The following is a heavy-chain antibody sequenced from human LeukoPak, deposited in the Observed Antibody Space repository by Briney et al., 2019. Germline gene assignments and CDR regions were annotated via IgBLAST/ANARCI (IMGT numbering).Heavy chain of an antibody. J-gene: IGHJ6*04. D-gene: IGHD6-19*01. CDR1: GFTFRSYW. V-gene: IGHV3-7*03. CDR2: MNQGGSVQ. CDR3: ARAEAVAVYCYMDV. Sequence: SGGSLRLSCAASGFTFRSYWMSWVRQAPGKGLEWVANMNQGGSVQYYMDSVKGRFTISRDNSNNTLSLQMNSLRAEDAAVYFCARAEAVAVYCYMDVWGKGTTVTVSS.